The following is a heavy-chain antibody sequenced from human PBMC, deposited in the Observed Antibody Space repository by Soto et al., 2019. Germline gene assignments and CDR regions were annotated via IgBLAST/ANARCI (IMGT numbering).Heavy chain of an antibody. V-gene: IGHV4-39*01. CDR1: GGSISSSSYY. J-gene: IGHJ4*02. D-gene: IGHD6-19*01. CDR3: ARLGIAVAGSDY. CDR2: IYYSGST. Sequence: SSETLSLTCTVSGGSISSSSYYWGWIRQPPGKGLEWIGSIYYSGSTYYNPSLKSRVTISVDTSKNQFSLKLSSVTAADTAVYYCARLGIAVAGSDYWGQGTLVTVSS.